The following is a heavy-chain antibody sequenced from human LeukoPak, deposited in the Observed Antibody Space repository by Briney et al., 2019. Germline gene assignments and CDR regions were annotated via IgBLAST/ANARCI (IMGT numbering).Heavy chain of an antibody. Sequence: SETLSLTCAVSGGSLRGFYWSWIRQPPGKGLEWIGEISHNKNTNYNPSLESRVTISVDTSKNQFSLKLSSVTAADTAVYYCAGDIVVVPAAIDRGWFDPWGQGTLVTVSS. D-gene: IGHD2-2*02. CDR1: GGSLRGFY. J-gene: IGHJ5*02. V-gene: IGHV4-34*01. CDR3: AGDIVVVPAAIDRGWFDP. CDR2: ISHNKNT.